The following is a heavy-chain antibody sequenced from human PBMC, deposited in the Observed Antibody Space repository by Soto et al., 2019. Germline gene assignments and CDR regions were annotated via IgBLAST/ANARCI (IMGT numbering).Heavy chain of an antibody. D-gene: IGHD3-22*01. CDR2: MYYSGST. V-gene: IGHV4-30-4*08. CDR3: ARAPREYYDSSGYYYGAFDI. Sequence: SETLSLTCTVSGGSISSGGYYWSWIRQHPGKGLEWIGYMYYSGSTYYNPSLKSRITISVDTSKNQFSLKLSSVTAADTAVYYCARAPREYYDSSGYYYGAFDIWGQGTMVTVSS. CDR1: GGSISSGGYY. J-gene: IGHJ3*02.